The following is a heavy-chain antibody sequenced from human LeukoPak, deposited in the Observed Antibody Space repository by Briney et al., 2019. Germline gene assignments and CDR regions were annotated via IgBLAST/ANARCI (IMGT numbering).Heavy chain of an antibody. Sequence: GGSLRLSCAASGFTFSSYWMHWVRQAPGKGLVWVSRINSDGSSTSYADSVKGRFTISRDNAKNTLYLQMNSLRAEDTAVYYCARVDGYYKVLDYWGQGTLVTVSS. J-gene: IGHJ4*02. D-gene: IGHD3-22*01. CDR1: GFTFSSYW. V-gene: IGHV3-74*01. CDR2: INSDGSST. CDR3: ARVDGYYKVLDY.